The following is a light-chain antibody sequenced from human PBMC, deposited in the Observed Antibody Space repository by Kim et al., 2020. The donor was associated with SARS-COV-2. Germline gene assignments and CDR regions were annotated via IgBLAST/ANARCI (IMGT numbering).Light chain of an antibody. CDR2: RTS. CDR3: LLYCGSTWV. Sequence: PGVTVTLTCSSRTGAVTSVCYPNWFQQRPGQVPRTLIYRTSNKHSWTPARFSGSLLGGTTALTLSGVQPEDEAEYYCLLYCGSTWVFGGGTQLTVL. V-gene: IGLV7-43*01. CDR1: TGAVTSVCY. J-gene: IGLJ3*02.